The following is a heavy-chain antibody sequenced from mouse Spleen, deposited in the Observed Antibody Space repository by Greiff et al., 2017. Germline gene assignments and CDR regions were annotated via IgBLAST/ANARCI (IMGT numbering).Heavy chain of an antibody. CDR3: ANSLDY. D-gene: IGHD1-3*01. CDR1: GYTFTSYW. V-gene: IGHV1-50*01. Sequence: VQLQQSGAELVKPGASVKLSCKASGYTFTSYWMQWVKQRPGQGLEWIGEIDPSDSYTNYNQKFKGKATLTVDTSSSTAYMQLSSLTSEDSAVYYCANSLDYWGQGTTLTVSS. CDR2: IDPSDSYT. J-gene: IGHJ2*01.